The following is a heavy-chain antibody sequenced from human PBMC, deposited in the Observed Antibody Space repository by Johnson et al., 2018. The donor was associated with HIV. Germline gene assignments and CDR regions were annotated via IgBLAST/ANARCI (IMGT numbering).Heavy chain of an antibody. CDR3: AKDQYGQWLAHAFDI. Sequence: VQLVESGGGLVQPGGSLRLSCAASGFTFSSYDMHWVRQATGKGLEWVSAIGTAGDTYYPGSVKGRFTISRENAKNTLYLQMNSLRAEDTAVYYCAKDQYGQWLAHAFDIWGQGTMVTVSS. CDR1: GFTFSSYD. CDR2: IGTAGDT. J-gene: IGHJ3*02. V-gene: IGHV3-13*01. D-gene: IGHD6-19*01.